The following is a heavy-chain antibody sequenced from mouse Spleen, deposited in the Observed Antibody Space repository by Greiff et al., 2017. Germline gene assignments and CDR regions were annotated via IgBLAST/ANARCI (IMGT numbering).Heavy chain of an antibody. D-gene: IGHD1-1*01. J-gene: IGHJ2*01. CDR3: ARGITTVVGEDYFDY. CDR2: ISYSGST. V-gene: IGHV3-8*02. CDR1: GDSITSGY. Sequence: DVKLQESGPSLVKPSQTLSLTCSVTGDSITSGYWNWIRKFPGNKLEYMGYISYSGSTYYNPSLKSRISITRDTSKNQYYLQLNSVTTEDTATYYCARGITTVVGEDYFDYWGQGTTLTVSS.